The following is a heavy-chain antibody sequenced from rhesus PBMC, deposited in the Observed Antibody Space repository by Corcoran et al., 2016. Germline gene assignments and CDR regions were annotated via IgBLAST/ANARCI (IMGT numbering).Heavy chain of an antibody. D-gene: IGHD5-36*02. CDR1: GGSISSGYG. V-gene: IGHV4-76*01. CDR2: IYGSSGST. CDR3: ARRLATVTLSYFDY. J-gene: IGHJ4*01. Sequence: QVQLQESGPGVVKPSETLSLTCAVSGGSISSGYGWSWIRQPPGKGLGWIGYIYGSSGSTNYTPSRMNRVTISKAASKNQVSLKLSSVTAADTAVYYCARRLATVTLSYFDYWGQGVLVTVSS.